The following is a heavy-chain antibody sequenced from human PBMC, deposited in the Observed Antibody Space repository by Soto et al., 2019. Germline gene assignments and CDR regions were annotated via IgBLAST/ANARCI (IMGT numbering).Heavy chain of an antibody. CDR3: ARDTRYYGMDL. V-gene: IGHV3-33*01. CDR1: EFTFSSNG. Sequence: GGSLRLSCAASEFTFSSNGIHWVRQAPGKGLEWVAVIWYDGSNKYYADSVKGRFTISRDKSKNTVDLQMNSLRVEDTAMYYCARDTRYYGMDLWGQGDTVTVSS. J-gene: IGHJ6*02. D-gene: IGHD1-26*01. CDR2: IWYDGSNK.